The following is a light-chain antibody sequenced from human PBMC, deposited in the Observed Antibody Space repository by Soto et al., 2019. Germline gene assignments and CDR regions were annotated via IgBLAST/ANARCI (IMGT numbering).Light chain of an antibody. V-gene: IGKV1-5*03. Sequence: DIQMTQSPSTLSASVGDGVTITCRASQSIGSWLAWYQQKPGKAPKLLIYKATNLQSGVPSRFSGSGSGTDFSLTISSLQPVDSATYFCQQYTDFQYPFCPGTKLEI. J-gene: IGKJ2*01. CDR2: KAT. CDR1: QSIGSW. CDR3: QQYTDFQYP.